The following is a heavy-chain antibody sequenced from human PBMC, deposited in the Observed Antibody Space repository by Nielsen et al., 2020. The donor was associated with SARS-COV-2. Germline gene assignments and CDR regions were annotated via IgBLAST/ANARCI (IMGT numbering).Heavy chain of an antibody. J-gene: IGHJ6*02. V-gene: IGHV3-30*18. CDR1: GFTFSSYG. D-gene: IGHD3-16*01. CDR3: AKVGGDTEDYYYGMDV. CDR2: ISYDGSNK. Sequence: GESLKISCAASGFTFSSYGMHWVRQAPGKGLEWVAVISYDGSNKYYADSVKGRFTISRDNAKNSLYLQMNSLRAEDTALYYCAKVGGDTEDYYYGMDVWGQGTTVTVSS.